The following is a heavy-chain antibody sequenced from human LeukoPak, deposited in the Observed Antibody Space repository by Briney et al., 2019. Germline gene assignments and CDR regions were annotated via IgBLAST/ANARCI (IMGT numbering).Heavy chain of an antibody. CDR3: AKKYSTGLDP. Sequence: PGGSLRLSCAASGFTFSNYAIHWVRQAPGRGLEWVAAISYDGNSQHYGAPVKGRFTISRDNSKNTLYLQMNSLRVEDTAVYYCAKKYSTGLDPWGQGTLVTVSS. D-gene: IGHD1-26*01. CDR1: GFTFSNYA. J-gene: IGHJ5*02. V-gene: IGHV3-30*18. CDR2: ISYDGNSQ.